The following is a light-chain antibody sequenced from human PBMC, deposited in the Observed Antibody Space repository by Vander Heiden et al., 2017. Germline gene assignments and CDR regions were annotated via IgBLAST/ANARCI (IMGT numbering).Light chain of an antibody. Sequence: LVLTQSPGTLSLSPGERATLSCRASQSVSNTYLAWYQQRPGQAPRLLIYGASSRATGIPDRFSGSGSGTDFTLTISRLEPEDFAVYYCQQYGSSPLTFGGGTKVEIK. CDR3: QQYGSSPLT. CDR2: GAS. J-gene: IGKJ4*01. CDR1: QSVSNTY. V-gene: IGKV3-20*01.